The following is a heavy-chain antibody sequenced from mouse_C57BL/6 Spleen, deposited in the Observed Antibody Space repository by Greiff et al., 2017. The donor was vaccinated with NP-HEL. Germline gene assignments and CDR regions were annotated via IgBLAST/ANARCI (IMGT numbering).Heavy chain of an antibody. V-gene: IGHV2-2*01. CDR3: ARNRYYDYDGRVYYAMDY. D-gene: IGHD2-4*01. CDR1: GFSLTSYG. J-gene: IGHJ4*01. CDR2: IWSGGST. Sequence: QVQLKQSGPGLVQPSQSLSITCTVSGFSLTSYGVHWVRQSPGKGLEWLGVIWSGGSTDYNAAFISRLSISKDNSKSQVFFKMNSLQTDDTAIYYCARNRYYDYDGRVYYAMDYWGQGTSVTVSS.